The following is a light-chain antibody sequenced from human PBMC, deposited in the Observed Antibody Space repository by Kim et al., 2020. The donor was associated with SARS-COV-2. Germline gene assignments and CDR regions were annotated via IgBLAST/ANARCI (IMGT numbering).Light chain of an antibody. J-gene: IGKJ4*01. CDR3: LQDSNYPLT. CDR2: SAS. V-gene: IGKV1-6*01. Sequence: AIQMTQSPSSLSASVGDRVTITRRASQDIRDAVGWYQQKPGKAPKLLIYSASSLQHGVPSRFTGSGSGTDFTLTISSLQPDDFATYYCLQDSNYPLTFGGGTKVDIK. CDR1: QDIRDA.